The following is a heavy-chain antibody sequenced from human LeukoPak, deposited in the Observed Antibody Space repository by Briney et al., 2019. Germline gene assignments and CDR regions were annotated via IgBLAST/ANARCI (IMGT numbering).Heavy chain of an antibody. V-gene: IGHV1-69*13. J-gene: IGHJ3*02. CDR2: IIPIVGTA. D-gene: IGHD3-10*01. Sequence: ASAKVSCKASGGTFSSYSISWVRQAPGQGLEGMGGIIPIVGTANYAQKSQGRVTITADDSTSTAYMELSSLRSEDTAVYYCARAGADDAFDTWGPGTTVTVSS. CDR1: GGTFSSYS. CDR3: ARAGADDAFDT.